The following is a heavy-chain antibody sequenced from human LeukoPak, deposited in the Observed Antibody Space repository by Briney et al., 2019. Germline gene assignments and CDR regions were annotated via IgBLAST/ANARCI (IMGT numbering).Heavy chain of an antibody. CDR3: ARDHYYGSGSRYYYYGMDV. CDR1: GGTFSSYA. Sequence: ASVKVSCKASGGTFSSYAISWVRQAHGEGIEWMGGIIPIFGTANYAQKLQGRVTITADESPSTAYLELSSLRSEDTAVYYCARDHYYGSGSRYYYYGMDVWGKGTTVTVSS. CDR2: IIPIFGTA. V-gene: IGHV1-69*13. J-gene: IGHJ6*04. D-gene: IGHD3-10*01.